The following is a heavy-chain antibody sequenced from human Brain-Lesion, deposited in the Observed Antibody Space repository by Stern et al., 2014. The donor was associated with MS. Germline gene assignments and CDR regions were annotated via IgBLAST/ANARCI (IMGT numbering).Heavy chain of an antibody. CDR1: GFTFISYG. CDR3: AREDCGGDCPPNY. D-gene: IGHD2-21*02. Sequence: VQLVQSGGGVVQPGRSLRLSCAASGFTFISYGIHWVRQAPGKGLVWVTVIWFDGNTKYYADSVKGRFTISRDNSKNTVYLHMDSLRADDTAVYYCAREDCGGDCPPNYWGRGTLVTVSS. V-gene: IGHV3-33*01. J-gene: IGHJ4*02. CDR2: IWFDGNTK.